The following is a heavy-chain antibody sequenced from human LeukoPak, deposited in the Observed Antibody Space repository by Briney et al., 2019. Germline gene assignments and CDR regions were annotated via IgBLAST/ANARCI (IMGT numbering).Heavy chain of an antibody. CDR2: IYWDDDK. CDR1: GFLLSTPGVG. CDR3: AHLDYYDSNSYSAVLDY. J-gene: IGHJ4*02. D-gene: IGHD3-22*01. Sequence: SGPTLLKPTQTLTLTCTISGFLLSTPGVGVGWIRQPPGKSLEWLAVIYWDDDKRYSPSLKSRLTITNDTSKNQVVLTMTNMDPVDTGTYYCAHLDYYDSNSYSAVLDYWGQGTLVTVSS. V-gene: IGHV2-5*02.